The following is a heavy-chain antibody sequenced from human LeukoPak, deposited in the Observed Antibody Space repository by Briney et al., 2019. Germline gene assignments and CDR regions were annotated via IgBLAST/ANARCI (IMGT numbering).Heavy chain of an antibody. Sequence: SETLSLTCTVSGYSISSGYYWGWIRQPPGKGLEWIGSIYHSGSTYYNPSLKSRVTISVDRSKNQFSLKLSSVTAADTAVYYCARDMSTGVVDYWGQGTLVTVSS. J-gene: IGHJ4*02. CDR3: ARDMSTGVVDY. CDR1: GYSISSGYY. D-gene: IGHD4-23*01. V-gene: IGHV4-38-2*02. CDR2: IYHSGST.